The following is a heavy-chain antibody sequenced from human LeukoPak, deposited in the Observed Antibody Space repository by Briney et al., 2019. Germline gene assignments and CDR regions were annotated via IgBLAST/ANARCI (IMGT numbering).Heavy chain of an antibody. D-gene: IGHD3-22*01. CDR2: IGFDGSSK. J-gene: IGHJ4*02. Sequence: GGSLRLSCAASGFTFSNYGIHWVRQAPGQGLDLVAVIGFDGSSKYYADSVKGRFTVSSDNSKSSVNLQRTSLKSEDTAVYYCARDYDSSGYYPFDIPAYWGKGTLVTVSS. V-gene: IGHV3-33*01. CDR3: ARDYDSSGYYPFDIPAY. CDR1: GFTFSNYG.